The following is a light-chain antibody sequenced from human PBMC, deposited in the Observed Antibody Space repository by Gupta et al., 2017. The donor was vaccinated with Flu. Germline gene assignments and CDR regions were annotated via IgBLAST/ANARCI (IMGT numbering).Light chain of an antibody. CDR2: GNS. Sequence: QSVLTQPPSVSGAPGQRVTISCTGSRSNIGAGYDVHWYQQLPGTAPKLLIYGNSNRPSGVPDRFSCSKSGTSASLAITGLQAEDEADYYCQAYDSSLSAPVVFGGGTKLTVL. V-gene: IGLV1-40*01. CDR3: QAYDSSLSAPVV. CDR1: RSNIGAGYD. J-gene: IGLJ2*01.